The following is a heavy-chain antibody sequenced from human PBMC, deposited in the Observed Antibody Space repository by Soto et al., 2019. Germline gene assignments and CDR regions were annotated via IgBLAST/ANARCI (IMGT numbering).Heavy chain of an antibody. Sequence: ASEKVSCKASGYTFTGYYMHWVRQAPGQGLEWMGWINAGNGNTKYSQKFQGRVTITRDTSASTAYMELSSLRSEDTAVYYCARDRTSVWSRYYYYYMDVWGKGTTVTVSS. CDR1: GYTFTGYY. J-gene: IGHJ6*03. D-gene: IGHD2-21*01. V-gene: IGHV1-3*01. CDR2: INAGNGNT. CDR3: ARDRTSVWSRYYYYYMDV.